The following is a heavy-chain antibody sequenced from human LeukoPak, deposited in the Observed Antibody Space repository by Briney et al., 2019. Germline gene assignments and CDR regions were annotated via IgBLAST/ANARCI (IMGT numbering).Heavy chain of an antibody. D-gene: IGHD3-22*01. CDR1: GYSFTSYD. CDR3: ARMTYDGSGPNPNWFDP. CDR2: MNPNSGYT. V-gene: IGHV1-8*01. J-gene: IGHJ5*02. Sequence: VASVKVSCKASGYSFTSYDINWVRQATGQGLEWMGWMNPNSGYTGYAQRFQGRITMTRNTPISTVYMELSSLRFEDTAIYYCARMTYDGSGPNPNWFDPWGQGTLVTVSS.